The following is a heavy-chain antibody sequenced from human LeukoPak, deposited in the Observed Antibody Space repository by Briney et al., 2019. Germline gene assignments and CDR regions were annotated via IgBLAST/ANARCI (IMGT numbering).Heavy chain of an antibody. D-gene: IGHD4-17*01. J-gene: IGHJ3*01. Sequence: SETLSLTCTVSGGSISGSPWTWIRQPPRKGLEWIGYLYHSGSTSYNPSLKSRLTISVNTSKSQFSLNLTSVTAVDTAMYYCVRRPNLPADSGDYWRFDLWGQGIMTTVSS. CDR3: VRRPNLPADSGDYWRFDL. V-gene: IGHV4-59*08. CDR2: LYHSGST. CDR1: GGSISGSP.